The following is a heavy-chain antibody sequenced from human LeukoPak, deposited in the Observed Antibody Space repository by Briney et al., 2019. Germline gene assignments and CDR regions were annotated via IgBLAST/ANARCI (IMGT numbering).Heavy chain of an antibody. Sequence: PSETLSLTCAVSGYSISSGYYWGWIRQPPGKGLERIGNIHHTGSTYHSPSLKSRVTISVDTSKNQFFLKLTSVTAADTAVYYCARVLPGAANWFDPWGQGTLVAVSS. J-gene: IGHJ5*02. CDR3: ARVLPGAANWFDP. V-gene: IGHV4-38-2*01. CDR1: GYSISSGYY. D-gene: IGHD6-25*01. CDR2: IHHTGST.